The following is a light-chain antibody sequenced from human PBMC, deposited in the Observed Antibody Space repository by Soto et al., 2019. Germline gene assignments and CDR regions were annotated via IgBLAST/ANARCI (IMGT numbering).Light chain of an antibody. Sequence: EIVVTQSPGTLSLSPGERATLSCRASQSVSSSYLAWYQQKPGQAPTLLIYGASTRATGIPDRFSGSGSGTDFTLTISRLEPEDFAVYDCQQYGSSPLYTFSQGT. CDR1: QSVSSSY. CDR3: QQYGSSPLYT. V-gene: IGKV3-20*01. CDR2: GAS. J-gene: IGKJ2*01.